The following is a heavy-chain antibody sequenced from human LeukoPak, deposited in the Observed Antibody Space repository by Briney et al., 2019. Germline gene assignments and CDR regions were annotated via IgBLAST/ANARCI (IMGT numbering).Heavy chain of an antibody. J-gene: IGHJ6*03. D-gene: IGHD2-8*01. CDR2: INPNSGGT. V-gene: IGHV1-2*02. CDR3: ARDIMADYYYYYMDV. CDR1: GYTFTGYY. Sequence: ASVKVSCKASGYTFTGYYMHWVRQAPGQGLEWMGWINPNSGGTNYAQEFQGRVTMTRDTSISTAYMELSRLRSDDTAVYYCARDIMADYYYYYMDVWGKGTTVTISS.